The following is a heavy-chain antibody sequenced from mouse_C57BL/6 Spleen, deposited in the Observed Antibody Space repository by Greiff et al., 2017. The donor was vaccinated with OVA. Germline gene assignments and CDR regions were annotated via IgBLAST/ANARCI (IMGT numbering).Heavy chain of an antibody. CDR1: GYTFTDYE. Sequence: ESGAELVRPGASVTLSCKASGYTFTDYEMHWVKQTPVHGLEWIGAIDPETGGTAYNQKFKGKAILTADKSSSTAYMARRSLTSEDSAVYYCTRYSPFDYWGQGTTLTVSS. J-gene: IGHJ2*01. V-gene: IGHV1-15*01. CDR2: IDPETGGT. D-gene: IGHD2-12*01. CDR3: TRYSPFDY.